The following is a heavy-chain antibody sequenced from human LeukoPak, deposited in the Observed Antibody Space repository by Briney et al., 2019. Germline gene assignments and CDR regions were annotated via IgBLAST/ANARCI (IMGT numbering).Heavy chain of an antibody. D-gene: IGHD3-10*01. CDR1: GFTFSSYE. V-gene: IGHV3-48*03. CDR2: ISSSGSTI. J-gene: IGHJ4*02. CDR3: AKSLRFEDYTNLPFDY. Sequence: GGSLRLSCAASGFTFSSYEMNWVRQAPGKGLEWVSYISSSGSTIYYADSVKGRFTISRDNAKNSLYLQMNSLRAEDTAVYYCAKSLRFEDYTNLPFDYWGQGTVVTVSS.